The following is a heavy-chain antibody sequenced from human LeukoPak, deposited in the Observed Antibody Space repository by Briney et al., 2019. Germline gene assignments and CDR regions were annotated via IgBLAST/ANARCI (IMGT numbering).Heavy chain of an antibody. D-gene: IGHD6-19*01. CDR2: INPNSGGT. CDR3: ARGYTSGWWLFDY. Sequence: ASVKVPCKASGYTFTGYYMHWVRQAPGQGLEWMGWINPNSGGTNYAQKFQGRVTMTRDTSISTAYMDLSRLRSDDTAVYYCARGYTSGWWLFDYWGQGTLVTVSS. V-gene: IGHV1-2*02. CDR1: GYTFTGYY. J-gene: IGHJ4*02.